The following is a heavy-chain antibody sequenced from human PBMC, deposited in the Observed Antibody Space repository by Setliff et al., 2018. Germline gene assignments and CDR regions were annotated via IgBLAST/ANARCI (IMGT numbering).Heavy chain of an antibody. V-gene: IGHV4-34*01. J-gene: IGHJ4*02. CDR1: GGSISGYY. Sequence: PSETLSLTCAVYGGSISGYYWSWIRQPAGKGLEWIGEINHSESTNYNPSLKSRVTISADTSKNQFSLNLTSVTAADTAYYFCAKSSPSVGYITDCWGQGTLVTVSS. CDR3: AKSSPSVGYITDC. D-gene: IGHD5-12*01. CDR2: INHSEST.